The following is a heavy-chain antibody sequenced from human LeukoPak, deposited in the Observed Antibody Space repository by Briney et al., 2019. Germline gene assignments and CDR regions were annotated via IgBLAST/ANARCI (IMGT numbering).Heavy chain of an antibody. J-gene: IGHJ4*02. V-gene: IGHV3-23*01. CDR3: ARDYYDSIDY. CDR1: GFSFRDYP. D-gene: IGHD3-22*01. Sequence: GGSLRLSCEAAGFSFRDYPMGWVRRASGKRLEWVSGISAGADVIFYADPVKGRFTISRDNSKNTLYLQMNSLRAEDTAVYYCARDYYDSIDYWGQGTLVTVSS. CDR2: ISAGADVI.